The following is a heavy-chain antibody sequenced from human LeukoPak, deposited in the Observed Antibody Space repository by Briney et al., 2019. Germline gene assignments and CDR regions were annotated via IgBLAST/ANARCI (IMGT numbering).Heavy chain of an antibody. CDR3: ARADYGGNWFDP. CDR1: GYTFTSYA. Sequence: ASVKVSCKASGYTFTSYAMHWVRQAPGQRLEWMGWINAGNGNTKYSQKLQGRVTITRDTSASTAYMELSSLTSEDTAVYYCARADYGGNWFDPWGQGTLVTVPS. CDR2: INAGNGNT. D-gene: IGHD4-23*01. J-gene: IGHJ5*02. V-gene: IGHV1-3*01.